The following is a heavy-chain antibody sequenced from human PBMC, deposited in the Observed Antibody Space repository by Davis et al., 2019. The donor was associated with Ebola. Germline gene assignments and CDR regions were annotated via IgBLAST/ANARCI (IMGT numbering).Heavy chain of an antibody. V-gene: IGHV1-18*01. J-gene: IGHJ2*01. CDR2: ISADNGNT. CDR1: GYTFSSYG. D-gene: IGHD3-22*01. CDR3: ARMRNYYETNGFNWYFDL. Sequence: AASVKVSCKASGYTFSSYGVTWVRQAPGQGLEWMGWISADNGNTNYAQKFQGRVTMTTDTSTSTAYMELTSLRSDDTAVYCCARMRNYYETNGFNWYFDLWGRGTLVTVSS.